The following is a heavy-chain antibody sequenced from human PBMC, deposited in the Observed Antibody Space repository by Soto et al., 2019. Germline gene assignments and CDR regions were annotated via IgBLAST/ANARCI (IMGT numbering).Heavy chain of an antibody. D-gene: IGHD2-15*01. CDR1: GGSINSGGYC. V-gene: IGHV4-31*03. J-gene: IGHJ4*02. Sequence: QVQLQESGPGLVKPSQTLSLTCTVSGGSINSGGYCWSWIRQHPGKGLDWIGCISYGGSTSYNPSLQSRVTISVDTSKNQFSLKLTSVTAADTAVYYCSRGLLVWGQGALITVSS. CDR3: SRGLLV. CDR2: ISYGGST.